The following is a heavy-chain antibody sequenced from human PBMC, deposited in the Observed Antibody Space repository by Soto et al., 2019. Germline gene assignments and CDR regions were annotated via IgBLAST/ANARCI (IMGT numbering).Heavy chain of an antibody. V-gene: IGHV1-3*05. D-gene: IGHD2-21*02. Sequence: QVQLVQSGAEEKKPGASVKVSCKASGYTFTSFAMHWVRQAPGQRLGWMGWINAGNGNTKYSQKFQGRVTITRDTSASTAYIELSSLRSEDTAVYYCARAWVVVTAPDYWGQGTLVTVSS. CDR3: ARAWVVVTAPDY. CDR1: GYTFTSFA. CDR2: INAGNGNT. J-gene: IGHJ4*02.